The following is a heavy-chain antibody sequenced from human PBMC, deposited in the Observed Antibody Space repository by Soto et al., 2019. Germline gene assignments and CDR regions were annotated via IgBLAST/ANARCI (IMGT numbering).Heavy chain of an antibody. V-gene: IGHV3-33*01. J-gene: IGHJ4*02. CDR1: GLTFSSYG. CDR3: ARDLESYFDY. Sequence: QVQLVESGGGVVQPGRSLRLSCAASGLTFSSYGMHWVRQAPGKGLEWLAVIWYDGGIKYYADSVKGRFTISRDNSRNTLYLQMNSLRAEDTAVYHCARDLESYFDYWGQGTLVTVSS. CDR2: IWYDGGIK. D-gene: IGHD3-3*01.